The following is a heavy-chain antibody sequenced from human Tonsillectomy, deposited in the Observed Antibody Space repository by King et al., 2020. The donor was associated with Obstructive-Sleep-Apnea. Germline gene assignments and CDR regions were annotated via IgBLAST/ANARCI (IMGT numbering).Heavy chain of an antibody. J-gene: IGHJ4*02. D-gene: IGHD2-15*01. CDR2: IYYSGST. Sequence: VQLQESGPGLVKPSETLSLTCTVSGGSISSYYWSWIRQPPGKGLEWIGYIYYSGSTNYNPSLKSRVTISVDTSKNQFSLKLSSVTAADTAVYYCARHTPGGAFDYGGQGTLVTVPS. CDR3: ARHTPGGAFDY. CDR1: GGSISSYY. V-gene: IGHV4-59*08.